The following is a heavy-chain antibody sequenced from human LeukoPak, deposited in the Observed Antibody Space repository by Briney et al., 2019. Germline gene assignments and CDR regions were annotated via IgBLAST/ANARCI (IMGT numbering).Heavy chain of an antibody. J-gene: IGHJ4*02. D-gene: IGHD7-27*01. Sequence: GASVKVSCKASGYTFTGYYMHWVRQAPGQGLEWMGWINPNSGGTNYAQKFLGRVTMTRDTSISTAYMESSRLRSDDTAVYYCARGPHWDPHFDYWGQGTLVTVSS. V-gene: IGHV1-2*02. CDR1: GYTFTGYY. CDR3: ARGPHWDPHFDY. CDR2: INPNSGGT.